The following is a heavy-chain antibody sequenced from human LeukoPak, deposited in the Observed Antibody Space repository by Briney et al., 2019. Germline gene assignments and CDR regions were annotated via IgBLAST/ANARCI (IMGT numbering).Heavy chain of an antibody. Sequence: ASVKVSCKASGYTFTSYDINWVRQATGQGLEWMGWINPNSGGTNYAQKFQGRVTMTRDTSISTAYMELSRLRSDDTAVYYCARAWRAARFGNFDYWGQGTLVTVSS. CDR3: ARAWRAARFGNFDY. J-gene: IGHJ4*02. CDR1: GYTFTSYD. V-gene: IGHV1-2*02. D-gene: IGHD6-6*01. CDR2: INPNSGGT.